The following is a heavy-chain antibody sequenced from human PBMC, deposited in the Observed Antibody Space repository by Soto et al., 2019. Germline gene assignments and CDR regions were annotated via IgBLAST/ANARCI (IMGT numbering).Heavy chain of an antibody. J-gene: IGHJ2*01. CDR3: AKDNGPPGTRDWFFDL. D-gene: IGHD2-8*01. V-gene: IGHV3-23*01. CDR2: ISATGGST. Sequence: EVQLLESGGGLVQPGGSLRLSCAASGFTFSSYAMSWVRQAPGKGLDWVSGISATGGSTYYADSVKGRFTISRDNSRNTRHLQMNSLRAEDTAVYYCAKDNGPPGTRDWFFDLWGRGTLVTVSS. CDR1: GFTFSSYA.